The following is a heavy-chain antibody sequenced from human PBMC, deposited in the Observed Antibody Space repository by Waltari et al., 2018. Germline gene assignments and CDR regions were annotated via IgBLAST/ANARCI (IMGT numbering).Heavy chain of an antibody. Sequence: QVQLQESGPGLVKPSGTLSLTCAVSGGSISSSNWWSWVRQPPGKGLEWIGEIYPSGSTNYNPSLKSRVTISVDKSKNQFSLKLSSVTAADTAVYYCARGGGGSGYDLPQPYDYWGQGTLVTVSS. CDR3: ARGGGGSGYDLPQPYDY. J-gene: IGHJ4*02. V-gene: IGHV4-4*02. D-gene: IGHD5-12*01. CDR2: IYPSGST. CDR1: GGSISSSNW.